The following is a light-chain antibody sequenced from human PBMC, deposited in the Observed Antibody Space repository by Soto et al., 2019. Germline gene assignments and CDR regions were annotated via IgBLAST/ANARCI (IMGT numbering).Light chain of an antibody. V-gene: IGKV1-16*02. Sequence: DIQMTQSPSSLSASVGDRVTITCRASQDISNYLVWFQQKPGKAPRSLIHAATRLQSGVPSKFSGSGSGTDFTLTITSLQPEDFATYYCQQYDTCPHTFGQGTKLEI. CDR1: QDISNY. J-gene: IGKJ2*01. CDR3: QQYDTCPHT. CDR2: AAT.